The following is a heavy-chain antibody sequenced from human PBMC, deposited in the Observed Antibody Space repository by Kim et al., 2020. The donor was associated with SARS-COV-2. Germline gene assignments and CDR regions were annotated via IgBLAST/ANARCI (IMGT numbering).Heavy chain of an antibody. J-gene: IGHJ4*02. Sequence: GGSLRLSCAASGFTFSSYGMHWVRQAPGKGLEWVAVIWYDGSNKYYADSVKGRFTISRDNSKNTLYLQMNSLRAEDTAVYYCAREQYYYDSSAFDYWGQGTLVTVSS. CDR2: IWYDGSNK. CDR1: GFTFSSYG. CDR3: AREQYYYDSSAFDY. V-gene: IGHV3-33*01. D-gene: IGHD3-22*01.